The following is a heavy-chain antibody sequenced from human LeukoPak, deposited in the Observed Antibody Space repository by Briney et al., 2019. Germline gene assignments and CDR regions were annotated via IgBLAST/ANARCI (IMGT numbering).Heavy chain of an antibody. CDR3: AKDRRVTARHLFDY. CDR2: ISGSGGST. CDR1: GFTFSSYS. Sequence: GGSLRLSCAASGFTFSSYSMNWVRQAPGKGLEWVSAISGSGGSTYYADSVKGRFTISRDNSKNTLYLQMNSLRAEDTAIYYCAKDRRVTARHLFDYWGQGTLVTVSS. J-gene: IGHJ4*02. D-gene: IGHD2-21*02. V-gene: IGHV3-23*01.